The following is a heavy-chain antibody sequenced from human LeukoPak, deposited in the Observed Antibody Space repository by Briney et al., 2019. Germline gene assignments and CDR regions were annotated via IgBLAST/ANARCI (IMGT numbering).Heavy chain of an antibody. CDR2: INTNTWNP. V-gene: IGHV7-4-1*02. Sequence: ASVKVSCKASGYTFTNYAMNWVRLAPGQGLEWMGWINTNTWNPTYAQGFTGRFVFSLDTSVSTAYLQISSLKTEDTAVYYCARALFFTSGWLYNWFDPWGQGTLVTVSS. CDR3: ARALFFTSGWLYNWFDP. CDR1: GYTFTNYA. D-gene: IGHD6-19*01. J-gene: IGHJ5*02.